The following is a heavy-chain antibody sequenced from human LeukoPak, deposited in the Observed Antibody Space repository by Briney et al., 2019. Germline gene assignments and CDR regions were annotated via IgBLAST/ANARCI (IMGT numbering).Heavy chain of an antibody. CDR3: ARGDCSGGSCYPNWFDP. V-gene: IGHV4-4*07. D-gene: IGHD2-15*01. CDR2: IYTSGST. Sequence: PSETLSLTCTVSGDSISSYYWSWIRQPAGKGLEWIGRIYTSGSTNYNPSLKSRVTMSVDTSKNQFSLKLSSVTAADTAVYYCARGDCSGGSCYPNWFDPWGQGTLVTVSS. CDR1: GDSISSYY. J-gene: IGHJ5*02.